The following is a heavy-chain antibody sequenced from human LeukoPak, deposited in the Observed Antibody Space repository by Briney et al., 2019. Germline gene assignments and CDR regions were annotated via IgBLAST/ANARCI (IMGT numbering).Heavy chain of an antibody. V-gene: IGHV3-53*01. CDR1: GFTVSSNY. CDR2: IYSDCST. J-gene: IGHJ4*02. Sequence: GGSLRLSCAASGFTVSSNYMSWVRQAPGEGLEWVYVIYSDCSTYFADSVTGRFTISRDNSKHTLYLQMDSLRAEDSAMYFCARGSSTVAAGYYWGQGTLVIVTA. CDR3: ARGSSTVAAGYY. D-gene: IGHD6-19*01.